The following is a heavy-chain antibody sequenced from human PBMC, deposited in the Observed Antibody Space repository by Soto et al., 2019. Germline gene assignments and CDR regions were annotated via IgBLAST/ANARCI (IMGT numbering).Heavy chain of an antibody. CDR2: MNPNSGNT. D-gene: IGHD6-13*01. J-gene: IGHJ3*02. CDR3: ARGGLSSSWYSDAFDI. CDR1: GYTFTSYD. Sequence: QVQLVQSGAEVKKPGASVKVSCKASGYTFTSYDINWVRQATGQGLEWMGWMNPNSGNTGYAQKFQGRVNMTRNTSISTAYMELSSLRSEDTAVYYCARGGLSSSWYSDAFDIWGQGTMVTVSS. V-gene: IGHV1-8*01.